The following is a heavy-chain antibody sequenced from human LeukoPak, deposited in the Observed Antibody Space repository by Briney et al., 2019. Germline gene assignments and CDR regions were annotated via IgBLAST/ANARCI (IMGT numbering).Heavy chain of an antibody. J-gene: IGHJ6*03. D-gene: IGHD3-3*01. CDR3: ASASPWSYYYMDV. CDR2: IDTAGGT. V-gene: IGHV3-13*01. CDR1: GFDFSNFD. Sequence: GGSLRLSCTASGFDFSNFDFHWVRQLRGKGLEWVSHIDTAGGTYYPGSVKGRFTISRANAKKSLYLQMHNLRVGDTALYFCASASPWSYYYMDVWGVGTAVSVS.